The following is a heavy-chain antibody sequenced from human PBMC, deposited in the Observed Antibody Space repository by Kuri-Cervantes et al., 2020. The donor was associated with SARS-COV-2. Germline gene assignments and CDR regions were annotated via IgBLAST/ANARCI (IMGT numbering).Heavy chain of an antibody. J-gene: IGHJ4*02. CDR1: GFIFSDYA. CDR2: ISFDGRNT. D-gene: IGHD5-18*01. Sequence: GESLKISCEASGFIFSDYAMDWVRQAPGKGLEWVAIISFDGRNTKFADSVKGRFSISRDNSKNVVYLQMNSLRAEDTAVYYCARDLSSGLWAFDYWGQGTLVTVSS. V-gene: IGHV3-30*14. CDR3: ARDLSSGLWAFDY.